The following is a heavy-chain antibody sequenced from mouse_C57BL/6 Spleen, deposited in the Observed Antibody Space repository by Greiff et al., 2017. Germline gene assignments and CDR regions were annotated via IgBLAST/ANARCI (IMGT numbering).Heavy chain of an antibody. Sequence: VQLQQPGAELARPGASVKLSCKASGYTFTSYGISWVKQRTGQGLEWIGEIYPRSGNTYYNEKFKGKATLTADKSSSTAYMELRSLTSEDSAVYFCARGGFYYYGSSHWYFDVWGTGTTVTVSS. J-gene: IGHJ1*03. CDR1: GYTFTSYG. CDR2: IYPRSGNT. V-gene: IGHV1-81*01. D-gene: IGHD1-1*01. CDR3: ARGGFYYYGSSHWYFDV.